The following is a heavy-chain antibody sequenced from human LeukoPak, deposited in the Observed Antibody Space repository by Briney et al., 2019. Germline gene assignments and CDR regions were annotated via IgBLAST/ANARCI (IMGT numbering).Heavy chain of an antibody. CDR1: GFTFSSYW. V-gene: IGHV3-7*01. CDR3: ARDSVSSGYYFDY. Sequence: PGGSLRLSCAASGFTFSSYWMSWVRQAPGKGLEWVANIKQDGSEKYYVDSVKGRFTISRDYAKNSLYLQMNSLRAEDTAVYYCARDSVSSGYYFDYWGQGTLVTVSS. D-gene: IGHD3-22*01. J-gene: IGHJ4*02. CDR2: IKQDGSEK.